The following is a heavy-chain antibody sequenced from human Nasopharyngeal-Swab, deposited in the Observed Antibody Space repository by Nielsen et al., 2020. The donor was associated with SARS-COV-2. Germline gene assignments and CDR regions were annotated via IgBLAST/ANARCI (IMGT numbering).Heavy chain of an antibody. V-gene: IGHV3-33*01. Sequence: SCAASGFTFSSYGRHWVRQAPGKGLEWVAVIWYDGSNKYYADSVKGRFTISSDNSKNTLYLQMNSLRAEDTAVYYCARDIGVGATPQDYWGQGTLVTVSS. CDR1: GFTFSSYG. CDR2: IWYDGSNK. CDR3: ARDIGVGATPQDY. D-gene: IGHD1-26*01. J-gene: IGHJ4*02.